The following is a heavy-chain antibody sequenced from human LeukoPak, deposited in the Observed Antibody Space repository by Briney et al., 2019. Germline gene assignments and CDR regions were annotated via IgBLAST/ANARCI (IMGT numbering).Heavy chain of an antibody. Sequence: PGGSLRLSCAASGFTFDDYAMHWVRQAPGKGLEWVSGISWNSGSIGYADSVKGRFTISRDNAKNSLYLQMNSLRAEDTALYYCAKVRVGATYFDYWGQGTLVTVSS. J-gene: IGHJ4*02. D-gene: IGHD1-26*01. CDR3: AKVRVGATYFDY. CDR1: GFTFDDYA. V-gene: IGHV3-9*01. CDR2: ISWNSGSI.